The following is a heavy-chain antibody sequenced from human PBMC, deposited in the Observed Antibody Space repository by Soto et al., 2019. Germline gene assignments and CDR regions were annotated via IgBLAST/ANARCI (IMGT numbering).Heavy chain of an antibody. Sequence: ASVKVSCKASGYPFTTDGISWVRQAPGQGLEWMGWISGYNGDTNYAQKFQGRVTMTIDTSTGTAYMEVRSLTSDDTAVYYCAKNGQPPYYYYGLDVWG. V-gene: IGHV1-18*01. CDR1: GYPFTTDG. J-gene: IGHJ6*02. CDR2: ISGYNGDT. CDR3: AKNGQPPYYYYGLDV. D-gene: IGHD2-8*01.